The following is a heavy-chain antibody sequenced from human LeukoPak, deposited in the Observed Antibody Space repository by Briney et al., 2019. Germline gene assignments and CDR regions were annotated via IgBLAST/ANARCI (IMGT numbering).Heavy chain of an antibody. D-gene: IGHD2-15*01. CDR3: AREERYCSGGSCYSSDY. CDR1: GGTFSSYA. J-gene: IGHJ4*02. CDR2: ITPIFGTA. Sequence: SVKVSCKASGGTFSSYAISWVRQAPGQGLEWMGGITPIFGTANYAQKFQGRVTITTDESTSTAYMELSSLRSEDTAVYYCAREERYCSGGSCYSSDYWGQGTLVTVSS. V-gene: IGHV1-69*05.